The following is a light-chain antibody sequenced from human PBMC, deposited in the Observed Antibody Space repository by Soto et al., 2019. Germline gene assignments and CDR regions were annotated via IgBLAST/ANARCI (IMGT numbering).Light chain of an antibody. J-gene: IGKJ1*01. CDR3: QRRAAWT. CDR1: QSIGTF. CDR2: DAS. V-gene: IGKV3-11*01. Sequence: EIVLTQSPATLSLSPGERATLSCRASQSIGTFLVWYQQKPGQAPRLLIYDASNRATGIPARFSGSGSGTDFTLTISSLEPEDFAVYYCQRRAAWTFDQGTKVEVK.